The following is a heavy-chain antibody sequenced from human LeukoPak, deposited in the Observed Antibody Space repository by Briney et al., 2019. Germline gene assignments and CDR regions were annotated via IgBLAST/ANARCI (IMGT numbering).Heavy chain of an antibody. J-gene: IGHJ4*02. CDR3: AKKSVRGGATVSPSDY. V-gene: IGHV3-9*01. D-gene: IGHD1-26*01. CDR1: GFTFDDYA. CDR2: ISWNSGSI. Sequence: GGSLRLSCAASGFTFDDYAMHWVRQAPGKGLEWVSGISWNSGSIGYADSVKGRFTISRDNSKNTLYLQMNSLRAEDSAVYYCAKKSVRGGATVSPSDYWGQGTLVTVSS.